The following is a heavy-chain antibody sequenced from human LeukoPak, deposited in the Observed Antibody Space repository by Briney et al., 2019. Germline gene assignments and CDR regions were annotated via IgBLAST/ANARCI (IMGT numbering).Heavy chain of an antibody. J-gene: IGHJ4*02. CDR2: IKQDGSEK. CDR3: ARVQGLGTFDY. V-gene: IGHV3-7*01. Sequence: GGCLRLSCAASGFTFSSYWMSWVRQAPGKGLEWVANIKQDGSEKYYVDSVKGRFTISRDNAKNSLYLQMNSLRAEDTAVYYCARVQGLGTFDYWGQGTLVTVSS. D-gene: IGHD7-27*01. CDR1: GFTFSSYW.